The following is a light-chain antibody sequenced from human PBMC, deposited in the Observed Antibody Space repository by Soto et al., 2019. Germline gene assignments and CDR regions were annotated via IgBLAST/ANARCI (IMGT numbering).Light chain of an antibody. CDR1: QSVDSSF. CDR2: GAS. V-gene: IGKV3-20*01. Sequence: EIVLTQTPGSLSLSPGERATLSCRASQSVDSSFFAWYQQKPGQAPRLFIYGASNRATGIPDRFSVSGSGTDFTLTISRLEPEDFAVYYCQQYVRSVTFGQGTKVEIK. CDR3: QQYVRSVT. J-gene: IGKJ1*01.